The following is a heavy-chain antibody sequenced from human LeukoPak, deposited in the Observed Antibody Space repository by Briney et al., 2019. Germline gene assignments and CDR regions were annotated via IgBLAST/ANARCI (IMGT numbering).Heavy chain of an antibody. CDR1: GYTFTSYG. J-gene: IGHJ3*02. D-gene: IGHD3-9*01. V-gene: IGHV1-2*02. CDR3: ARPYDILTGYTPDAFDI. Sequence: GASVKVSCKASGYTFTSYGISWVRQAPGQGLEWMGWINPNSGGTNYAQKFQGRVTMTRDTSISTAYMELSRLRSDDTAVYYCARPYDILTGYTPDAFDIWGQGTMVTVSS. CDR2: INPNSGGT.